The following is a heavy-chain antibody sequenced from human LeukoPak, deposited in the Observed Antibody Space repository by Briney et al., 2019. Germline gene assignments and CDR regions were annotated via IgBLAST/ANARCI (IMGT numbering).Heavy chain of an antibody. D-gene: IGHD1/OR15-1a*01. CDR3: SKGLQAAEHLAHDN. V-gene: IGHV3-23*01. J-gene: IGHJ4*02. Sequence: PGGSLRLSCEASGLTFDIYSMSWVRQAPGKGLEWVADISNSGGITMYDDSVKGRFTISRDNSKNTVYLQMNSLRAEDTAVYYCSKGLQAAEHLAHDNWGQGALVTVSS. CDR1: GLTFDIYS. CDR2: ISNSGGIT.